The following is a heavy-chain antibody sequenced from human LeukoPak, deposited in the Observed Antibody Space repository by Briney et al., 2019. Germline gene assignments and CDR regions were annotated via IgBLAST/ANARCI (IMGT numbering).Heavy chain of an antibody. CDR3: ARAYCSGGSCYSRYNWFDP. D-gene: IGHD2-15*01. J-gene: IGHJ5*02. V-gene: IGHV5-10-1*01. Sequence: GESLKISCKGSGYSFTSYWISWVRQMPGKGLEWMGRIDPSDSYTNYSPSFQGHVTISADKSISTAYLQWSSLKASDTAVYYCARAYCSGGSCYSRYNWFDPWGQGTLVTVSS. CDR1: GYSFTSYW. CDR2: IDPSDSYT.